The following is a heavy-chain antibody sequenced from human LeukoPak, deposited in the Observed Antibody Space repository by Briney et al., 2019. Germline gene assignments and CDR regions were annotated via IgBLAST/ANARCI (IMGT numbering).Heavy chain of an antibody. CDR2: IYPGDSET. CDR1: GYTFSNYW. J-gene: IGHJ4*02. V-gene: IGHV5-51*01. D-gene: IGHD6-13*01. Sequence: GESLKISCKGSGYTFSNYWIGWVRQMPGKGLEWMGLIYPGDSETRYSPSFQGQVTISADKSISTAYVQWSSLRASDTAMYYCARRTAAATREFDYWGQGTLVTVSS. CDR3: ARRTAAATREFDY.